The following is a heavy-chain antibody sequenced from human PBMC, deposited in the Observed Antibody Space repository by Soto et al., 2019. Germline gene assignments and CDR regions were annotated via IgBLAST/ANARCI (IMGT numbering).Heavy chain of an antibody. D-gene: IGHD4-4*01. CDR2: INSDGNST. CDR1: GFTFSPFW. V-gene: IGHV3-74*01. J-gene: IGHJ4*02. CDR3: ARGSNHFDY. Sequence: GGSLRLSCAASGFTFSPFWMHWVRQVPGKGPVWVSRINSDGNSTSYADSVKGRFTISRDNAKNTLYLQMNSLRAEDTAVYYCARGSNHFDYWGQGSLVTVAS.